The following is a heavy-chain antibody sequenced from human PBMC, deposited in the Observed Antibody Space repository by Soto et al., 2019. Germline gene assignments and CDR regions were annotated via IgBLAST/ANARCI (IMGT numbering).Heavy chain of an antibody. CDR2: ISSSSSTI. D-gene: IGHD3-3*01. V-gene: IGHV3-48*02. CDR3: ARDESRSGYENFFDY. CDR1: GFTFSSYS. Sequence: PGGSLRLSCAASGFTFSSYSMNWVRQAPGKGLEWVSYISSSSSTIYYADSVKGRFTISRDNAKNSLYLQMNSLRDEDTAVYYCARDESRSGYENFFDYWGQGSLVTVSS. J-gene: IGHJ4*02.